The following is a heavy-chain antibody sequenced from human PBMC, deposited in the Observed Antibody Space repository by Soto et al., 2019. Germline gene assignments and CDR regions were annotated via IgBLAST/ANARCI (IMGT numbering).Heavy chain of an antibody. CDR3: ARVTTRGVDC. D-gene: IGHD3-10*01. V-gene: IGHV4-59*01. CDR1: GGSISSYY. Sequence: SETLSLTCTVSGGSISSYYWSWIRQPPGKGLEWIGYIYYSGSTNYNPSLKSRVTISVDTSKNQFSLKLSSVTAADTAVYYCARVTTRGVDCWGQGTLVTVSS. CDR2: IYYSGST. J-gene: IGHJ4*02.